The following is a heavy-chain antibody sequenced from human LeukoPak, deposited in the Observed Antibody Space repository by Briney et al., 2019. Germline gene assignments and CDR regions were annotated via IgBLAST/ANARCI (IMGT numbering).Heavy chain of an antibody. D-gene: IGHD1-26*01. V-gene: IGHV3-74*01. CDR1: GFSFSFYW. CDR2: IKTDGSIA. J-gene: IGHJ5*02. CDR3: ARDNSVGDTAWWFDP. Sequence: GGSLRLSCAASGFSFSFYWMHWVRQAPGKGPVWVSRIKTDGSIADYADSVRGRFTISRDNAKNTLYLQMNSLRAEDTAVYYCARDNSVGDTAWWFDPWGQGTLVTVSS.